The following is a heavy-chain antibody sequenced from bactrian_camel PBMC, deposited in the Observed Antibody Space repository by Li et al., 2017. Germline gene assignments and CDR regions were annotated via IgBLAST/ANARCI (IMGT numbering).Heavy chain of an antibody. J-gene: IGHJ4*01. CDR3: AEGRGSRGEHCYSLNY. Sequence: HVQLVESGGGSVQVGGSLNLSCVATSGYSYSTYCMGWFRQGPGIEREGVAIIYGDGRRGYGDSVKGRFTISKDNTKKTLYLQMAGLQPEDTATYYCAEGRGSRGEHCYSLNYWGQGTQVTVSS. CDR1: GYSYSTYC. CDR2: IYGDGRR. V-gene: IGHV3S9*01. D-gene: IGHD6*01.